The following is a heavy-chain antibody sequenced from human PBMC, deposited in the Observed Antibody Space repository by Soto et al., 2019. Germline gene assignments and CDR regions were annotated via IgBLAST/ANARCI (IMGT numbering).Heavy chain of an antibody. CDR3: AREAIFGVTGFDY. D-gene: IGHD3-3*01. Sequence: SETLSLTCAVYGGSVSGYYWSWIRQPPGKGLEWIGEINHSGSTNYNPSLKSRVTISVDTSKNQFSLKLSSVTAADTAVYYCAREAIFGVTGFDYWGQGTLVTVSS. CDR1: GGSVSGYY. V-gene: IGHV4-34*01. J-gene: IGHJ4*02. CDR2: INHSGST.